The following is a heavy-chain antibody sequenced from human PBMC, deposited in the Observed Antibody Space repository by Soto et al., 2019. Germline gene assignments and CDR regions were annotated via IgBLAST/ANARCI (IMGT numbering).Heavy chain of an antibody. CDR3: ARGGVDYYDSSGYYFSPYYFDY. D-gene: IGHD3-22*01. V-gene: IGHV4-59*12. CDR2: IYYTGSNNY. CDR1: GGSISGYY. Sequence: SETLSLTCTLSGGSISGYYWAWVRQSPRKGLEWIGYIYYTGSNNYNYNPSLNSRVSMSVDTSKNQFYLRLSSVTAADTAVYYCARGGVDYYDSSGYYFSPYYFDYWGQGTLVTVSS. J-gene: IGHJ4*02.